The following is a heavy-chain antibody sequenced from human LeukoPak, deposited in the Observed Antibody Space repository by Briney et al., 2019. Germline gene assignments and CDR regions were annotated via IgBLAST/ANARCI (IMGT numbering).Heavy chain of an antibody. D-gene: IGHD3-10*01. CDR3: AKDQAQYYYGSGSYSIL. CDR1: GFTFSSYS. J-gene: IGHJ4*02. V-gene: IGHV3-23*01. CDR2: ISGSGGST. Sequence: GGSLRLSCAVSGFTFSSYSMNWVRQAPGKGLEWVSAISGSGGSTYYADSVKGRFTISRDNSKNTLYLQMNSLRAEDTAVYYCAKDQAQYYYGSGSYSILWGQGTLVTVSS.